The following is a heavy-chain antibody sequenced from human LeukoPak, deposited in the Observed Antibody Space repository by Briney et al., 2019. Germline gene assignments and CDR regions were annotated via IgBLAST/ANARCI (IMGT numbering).Heavy chain of an antibody. CDR3: ASLTTMVTPETFDI. D-gene: IGHD4-23*01. Sequence: PSETLSLTCTVSGVSIDSHYWSWIRQPPGKGLEWMGYIYYTGATNYNPSLKSRVTISLDMSKNHFSLRLSSVTAVDTAIYYCASLTTMVTPETFDIWGQGTMVTVSS. CDR1: GVSIDSHY. J-gene: IGHJ3*02. CDR2: IYYTGAT. V-gene: IGHV4-59*11.